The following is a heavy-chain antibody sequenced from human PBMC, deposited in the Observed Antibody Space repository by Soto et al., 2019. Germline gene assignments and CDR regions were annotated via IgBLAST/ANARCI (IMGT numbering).Heavy chain of an antibody. V-gene: IGHV3-23*01. Sequence: EVQLFESGGGLVQPGGSLRLSCATSGFAFSRHAMSWVRQTPGRGLEWLSSISNSDDTTYYAASVKGRFTISRDMSKSTLFLQMSSLSAEDTAVYYCAKGYADSDSWGQGTQVTVSS. CDR1: GFAFSRHA. J-gene: IGHJ4*02. D-gene: IGHD5-18*01. CDR2: ISNSDDTT. CDR3: AKGYADSDS.